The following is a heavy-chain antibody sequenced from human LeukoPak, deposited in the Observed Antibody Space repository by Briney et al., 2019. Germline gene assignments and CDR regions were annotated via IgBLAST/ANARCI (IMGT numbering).Heavy chain of an antibody. V-gene: IGHV3-11*01. D-gene: IGHD2-2*01. Sequence: PGGSLRLSCAASGFTFSDYYMSWIRQAPGKGLEWVSYISSSGSTIYYADSVKGRFTISRDNAKNSLYLQMNSLRAEDTAVYYCAREGIIVVVPASNDYWGQGTLVTVSS. CDR1: GFTFSDYY. J-gene: IGHJ4*02. CDR3: AREGIIVVVPASNDY. CDR2: ISSSGSTI.